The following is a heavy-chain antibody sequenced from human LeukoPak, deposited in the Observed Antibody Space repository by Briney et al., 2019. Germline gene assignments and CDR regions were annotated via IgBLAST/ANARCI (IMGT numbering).Heavy chain of an antibody. D-gene: IGHD3-16*02. CDR3: VRDYLATFSFDY. V-gene: IGHV3-64*02. CDR1: GFTFSREV. J-gene: IGHJ4*02. Sequence: PGGSLRLSCAGSGFTFSREVMHWVRQAPGKGLEHVSTITDSGDRTHYADSVKGRFTISRDNSKGTLFLQMDSLRAEDTAIYHCVRDYLATFSFDYWGQGTLVTVSS. CDR2: ITDSGDRT.